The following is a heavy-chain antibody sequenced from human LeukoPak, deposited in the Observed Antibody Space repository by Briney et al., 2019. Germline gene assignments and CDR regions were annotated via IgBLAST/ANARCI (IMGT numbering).Heavy chain of an antibody. V-gene: IGHV4-39*07. CDR2: SYYSGST. J-gene: IGHJ4*02. D-gene: IGHD6-13*01. Sequence: PSETLSLTCTVSVGSISSSSYYCGWIRQPPGKVLEWIGRSYYSGSTYYNPSLKSRVTISVDTSKNQFSLKLSSVPAADTAVYYCARDPSPETLGYSSSWPFDYWGQGTLVTVSS. CDR1: VGSISSSSYY. CDR3: ARDPSPETLGYSSSWPFDY.